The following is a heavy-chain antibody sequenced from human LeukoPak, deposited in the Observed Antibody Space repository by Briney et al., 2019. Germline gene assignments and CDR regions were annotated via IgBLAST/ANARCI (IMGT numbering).Heavy chain of an antibody. CDR1: GFTFCNYG. CDR2: ISSSSSSI. V-gene: IGHV3-21*01. CDR3: ARPLYLIADYYAMDV. D-gene: IGHD2-21*01. Sequence: GGPLRLSCAASGFTFCNYGMNWVRQAPGKGLEWVSSISSSSSSIYYADSLKGRFTISRDNAKTSLYLQINSLRVEDTAVYFCARPLYLIADYYAMDVWGQGTTVTVSS. J-gene: IGHJ6*02.